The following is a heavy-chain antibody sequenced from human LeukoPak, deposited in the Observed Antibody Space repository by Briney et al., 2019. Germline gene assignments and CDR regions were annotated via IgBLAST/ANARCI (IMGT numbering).Heavy chain of an antibody. CDR2: IKSKTDGGTT. Sequence: GGSLRLSCAASGFTFSNAWMSWVRQAPGKGLEWVGRIKSKTDGGTTDYAAPVKGRFTISRDDSKNTLYLQMNSLKTEDTAVYYCTTTRDIAAAGNGNVERLDYWGQGTLVTVSS. CDR3: TTTRDIAAAGNGNVERLDY. V-gene: IGHV3-15*01. D-gene: IGHD6-13*01. J-gene: IGHJ4*02. CDR1: GFTFSNAW.